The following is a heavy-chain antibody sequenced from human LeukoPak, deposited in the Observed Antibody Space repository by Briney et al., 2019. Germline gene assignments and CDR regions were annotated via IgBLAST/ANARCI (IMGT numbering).Heavy chain of an antibody. J-gene: IGHJ6*02. Sequence: GGSLRLSCTASGFTFSDYYMSWIRQAPGKGLEWVSYISSSGSTIYYADSVKGRFTISRDNSKNTLYLQMNSLRAEDTAVYYCARTYDFWSGPLGRYYYGTDVWGQGTTVTVSS. CDR1: GFTFSDYY. D-gene: IGHD3-3*01. CDR2: ISSSGSTI. CDR3: ARTYDFWSGPLGRYYYGTDV. V-gene: IGHV3-11*01.